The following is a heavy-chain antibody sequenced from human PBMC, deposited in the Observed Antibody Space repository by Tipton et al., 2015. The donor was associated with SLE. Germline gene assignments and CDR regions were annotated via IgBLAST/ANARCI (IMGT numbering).Heavy chain of an antibody. CDR2: IVVGSGDT. D-gene: IGHD2-15*01. CDR3: AAPHCIGGSCYSKWFDP. J-gene: IGHJ5*02. V-gene: IGHV1-58*02. CDR1: GFTFSSSA. Sequence: MQLVQSGAEVKKPGTSVKVSCKTSGFTFSSSAMQWVRQARGQPLEWIGWIVVGSGDTSYSQKFQERVTITRDTSTSTVYMELSSLRFEDTAVYYCAAPHCIGGSCYSKWFDPWGHGTLVTVSS.